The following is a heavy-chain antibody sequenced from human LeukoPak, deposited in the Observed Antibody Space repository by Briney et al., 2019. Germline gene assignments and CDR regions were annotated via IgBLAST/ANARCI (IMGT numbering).Heavy chain of an antibody. J-gene: IGHJ4*02. CDR2: INHSGST. CDR3: ARASHDYGDYSHFDY. Sequence: SETLSPTCTVSGGSISSSSYYWGWIRQPPGKGLEWIGEINHSGSTNYNPSLKTRVTISVDKSKNQFSLKLSSVTAADTAVYYCARASHDYGDYSHFDYWGQGTLVTVSS. D-gene: IGHD4-17*01. V-gene: IGHV4-39*07. CDR1: GGSISSSSYY.